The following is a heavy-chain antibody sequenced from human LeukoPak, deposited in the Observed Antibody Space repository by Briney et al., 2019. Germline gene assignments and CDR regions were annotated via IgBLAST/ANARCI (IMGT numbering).Heavy chain of an antibody. Sequence: GGSLRLSCAASGFTFSSYAMSWVRQAPGKGLEWVSAISGSGGSTYYADSVKGRFTISRDNAKNSLYLQMNSLRAEDTALYYCAKLEGSSGYFDYWGQGTLVTVSS. V-gene: IGHV3-23*01. J-gene: IGHJ4*02. D-gene: IGHD3-22*01. CDR2: ISGSGGST. CDR3: AKLEGSSGYFDY. CDR1: GFTFSSYA.